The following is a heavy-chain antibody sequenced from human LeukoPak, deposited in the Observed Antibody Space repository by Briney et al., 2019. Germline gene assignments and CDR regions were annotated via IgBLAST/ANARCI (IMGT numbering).Heavy chain of an antibody. V-gene: IGHV1-18*01. J-gene: IGHJ4*02. CDR2: ISAYNGNT. Sequence: GASVKVSCKASGYTFTSYGISWVGQAPGQGLEWMGWISAYNGNTNYAQKLQGRVTMTTDTSTSTAYMELRSLRPDDTAVYYCARVRGYYDSSGLDYWGQGTLVTVSS. CDR1: GYTFTSYG. D-gene: IGHD3-22*01. CDR3: ARVRGYYDSSGLDY.